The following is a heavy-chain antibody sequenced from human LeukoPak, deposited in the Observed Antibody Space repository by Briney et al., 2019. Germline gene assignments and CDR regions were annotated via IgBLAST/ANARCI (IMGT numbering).Heavy chain of an antibody. CDR3: ATQYSKPNAFDI. Sequence: GASVKVSRKASGYTFISYAMHWVRQAPGQRLEWMGWINAGNGNTKYSQKFQGRVTITRDTSASTAYMELSSLRSEDTAVYYCATQYSKPNAFDIWGQGTMVTVSS. CDR1: GYTFISYA. CDR2: INAGNGNT. V-gene: IGHV1-3*01. J-gene: IGHJ3*02. D-gene: IGHD2-15*01.